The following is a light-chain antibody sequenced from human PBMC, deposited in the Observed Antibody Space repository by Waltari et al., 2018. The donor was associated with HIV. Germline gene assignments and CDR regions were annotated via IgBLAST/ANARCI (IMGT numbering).Light chain of an antibody. CDR1: QSVSSN. Sequence: EVVITQSPATLSVSPGESVTLSCRASQSVSSNLAWYQQTPGQAPRLLIYDASTRASGVPARFSGSGSGTDFTLTITSLQSEDFAVYYCQQYNNWPPWTFGQGTRVQIK. J-gene: IGKJ1*01. V-gene: IGKV3-15*01. CDR3: QQYNNWPPWT. CDR2: DAS.